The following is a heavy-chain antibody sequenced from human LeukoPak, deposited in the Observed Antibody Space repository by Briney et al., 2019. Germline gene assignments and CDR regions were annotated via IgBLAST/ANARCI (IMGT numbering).Heavy chain of an antibody. CDR1: GGSFSGYY. V-gene: IGHV4-34*01. J-gene: IGHJ5*02. CDR2: INHSGST. CDR3: ARGWPIAALLLRWFDP. Sequence: SETLSLTCAVYGGSFSGYYWSWIRQPPGKVLEWIGEINHSGSTNYNPSLKSRVTISVDTSKNQFSLKLSSVTAADTAVYYCARGWPIAALLLRWFDPWGQGTLVTVSS. D-gene: IGHD6-13*01.